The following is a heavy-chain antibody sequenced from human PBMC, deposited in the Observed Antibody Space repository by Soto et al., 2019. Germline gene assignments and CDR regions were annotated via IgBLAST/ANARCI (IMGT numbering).Heavy chain of an antibody. CDR3: ARARGTVTLDY. CDR2: INPNSGGT. CDR1: GYXFTSYG. Sequence: ASVKVSCKASGYXFTSYGMHWVRQAPGQGLEWMGWINPNSGGTNYAQKFQGWVTMTRDTSISTAYMELSRLRSDDTAVYYCARARGTVTLDYWGQGTLVTVSS. D-gene: IGHD4-17*01. J-gene: IGHJ4*02. V-gene: IGHV1-2*04.